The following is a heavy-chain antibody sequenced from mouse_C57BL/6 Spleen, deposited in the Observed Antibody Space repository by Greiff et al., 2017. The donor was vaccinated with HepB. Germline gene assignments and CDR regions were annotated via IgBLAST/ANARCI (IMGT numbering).Heavy chain of an antibody. Sequence: DVKLVESGGGLVKPGGSLKLSCAASGFTFSDYGMHWVRQAPEKGLEWVAYISSGSSTIYYADTVKGRFTISRDNAKNTRFLQVTSLRSEDTAMCYFARGVGHFDYWGQGTTLTVSS. D-gene: IGHD1-1*02. CDR3: ARGVGHFDY. CDR1: GFTFSDYG. J-gene: IGHJ2*01. CDR2: ISSGSSTI. V-gene: IGHV5-17*01.